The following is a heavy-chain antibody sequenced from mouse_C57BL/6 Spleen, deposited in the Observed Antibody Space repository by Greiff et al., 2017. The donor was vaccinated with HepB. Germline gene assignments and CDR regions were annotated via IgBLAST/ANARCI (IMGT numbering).Heavy chain of an antibody. J-gene: IGHJ1*03. CDR2: IYPGSGST. Sequence: QVQLQQPGAELVKPGASVKMSCKASGYTFTSYWITWVKQRPGQGLEWIGDIYPGSGSTNYNEKFKSKATLTVDTSSSTAYMQLSSLTSEDSAVYYCAREGVITTVDWYFDVWGTGTTVTVSP. D-gene: IGHD1-1*01. CDR3: AREGVITTVDWYFDV. CDR1: GYTFTSYW. V-gene: IGHV1-55*01.